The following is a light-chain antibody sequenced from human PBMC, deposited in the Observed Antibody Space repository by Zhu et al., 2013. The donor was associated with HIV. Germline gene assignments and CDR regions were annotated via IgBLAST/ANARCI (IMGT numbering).Light chain of an antibody. CDR1: NSNIGSNA. CDR3: AAWDDSLSVV. Sequence: QSVLTQPPSASGTPGQRVTISCSGSNSNIGSNAVNWYQQFPGTAPKLLIYSTEPAALRGPCPILCLQVWHLCLPGHQGLQSEDEALYYCAAWDDSLSVVFGGGTKLTVL. CDR2: STE. J-gene: IGLJ2*01. V-gene: IGLV1-44*01.